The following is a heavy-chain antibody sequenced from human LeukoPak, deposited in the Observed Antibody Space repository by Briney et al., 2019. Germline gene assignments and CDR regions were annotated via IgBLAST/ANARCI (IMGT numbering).Heavy chain of an antibody. CDR2: FDPEDGET. D-gene: IGHD2-21*02. Sequence: ASVKVSCKVSGYTLTELSMHWVRQAPGKGLEWMGGFDPEDGETIYAQKFQGRVTMTEDTSTDTAYMELSSLRSEDTAVYYCAKAPAYCAGDCRFFFDYWGQGTLVTVSS. CDR3: AKAPAYCAGDCRFFFDY. CDR1: GYTLTELS. V-gene: IGHV1-24*01. J-gene: IGHJ4*02.